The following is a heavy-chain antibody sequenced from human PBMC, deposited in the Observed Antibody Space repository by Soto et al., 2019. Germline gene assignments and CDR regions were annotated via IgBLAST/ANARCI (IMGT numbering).Heavy chain of an antibody. CDR1: GGSFSGYY. CDR2: INHSGST. D-gene: IGHD4-17*01. Sequence: SDTLSLTCAVYGGSFSGYYWSWIRQPPGKGLEWIGEINHSGSTNYNPSLKSRVTISVDTSKNQFSLKLSSVTAADTAVYYCARARGLYGDPSRGAFDIWGQGTMVTVS. CDR3: ARARGLYGDPSRGAFDI. J-gene: IGHJ3*02. V-gene: IGHV4-34*01.